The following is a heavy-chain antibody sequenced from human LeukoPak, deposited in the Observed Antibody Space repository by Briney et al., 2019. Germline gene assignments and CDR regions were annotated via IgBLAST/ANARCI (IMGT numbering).Heavy chain of an antibody. Sequence: ASVKVSCKASGYTFTTYTIHWVRQATGHRLEWMGWINAGNGNTKYSQKFQGRVTITRDTSASTAYMELSGLRSEDTAVYYCARDLARGTEMIITTLFDYWGQGTLVTVSS. J-gene: IGHJ4*02. CDR3: ARDLARGTEMIITTLFDY. CDR1: GYTFTTYT. V-gene: IGHV1-3*01. D-gene: IGHD3-22*01. CDR2: INAGNGNT.